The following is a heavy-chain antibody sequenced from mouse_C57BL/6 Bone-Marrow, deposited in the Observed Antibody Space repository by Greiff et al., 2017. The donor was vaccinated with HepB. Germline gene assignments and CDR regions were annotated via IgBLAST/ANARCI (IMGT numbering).Heavy chain of an antibody. CDR2: ISNLAYSI. CDR3: ARRGIYYGNSAWFAY. J-gene: IGHJ3*01. Sequence: EVQVVESGGGLVQPGGSLKLSCAASGFTFSDYGMAWVRQAPRKGPEWVAFISNLAYSIYYADTVTGRFTISRENAKNTLYLEMSSLRSEDTAMYYCARRGIYYGNSAWFAYWGQGTLVTVSA. D-gene: IGHD2-1*01. V-gene: IGHV5-15*04. CDR1: GFTFSDYG.